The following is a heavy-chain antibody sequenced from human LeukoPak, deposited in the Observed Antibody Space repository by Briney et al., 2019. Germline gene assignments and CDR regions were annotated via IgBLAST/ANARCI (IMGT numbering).Heavy chain of an antibody. V-gene: IGHV4-59*08. Sequence: KASETLSLTCTVSGGSISSYYWSWIRQPPGKGLEWIGYIYYSGSTNYNPSLKSRVTISVDTSKNQFSLKLSSVTAADTAVYYCARPSRIAVAGTAHAFDIWGQGTMVTVSS. CDR3: ARPSRIAVAGTAHAFDI. D-gene: IGHD6-19*01. CDR2: IYYSGST. J-gene: IGHJ3*02. CDR1: GGSISSYY.